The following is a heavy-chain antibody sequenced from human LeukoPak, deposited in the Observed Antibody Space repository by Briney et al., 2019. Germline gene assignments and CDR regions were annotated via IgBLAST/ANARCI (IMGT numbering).Heavy chain of an antibody. V-gene: IGHV3-23*01. CDR2: ISGSGYNS. CDR1: GFTFSSCA. D-gene: IGHD3-3*01. CDR3: AKWMVRRDFWSGAFDI. J-gene: IGHJ3*02. Sequence: GGSLRLSCAASGFTFSSCAMTWVGQAPGKGLEWVSAISGSGYNSYYADSVKGRFTISRDNSKNTLFLQMNSLRGEDTAIYYCAKWMVRRDFWSGAFDIWGQGTMVTV.